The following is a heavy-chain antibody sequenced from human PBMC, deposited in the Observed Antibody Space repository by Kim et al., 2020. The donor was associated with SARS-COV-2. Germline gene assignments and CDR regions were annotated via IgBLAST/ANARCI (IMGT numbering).Heavy chain of an antibody. Sequence: ADSVKGRFTISRDNSKNTLYLQMNSLRAEDTAVYYCAKTPGRLRSSWYSYWGQGTLVTVSS. J-gene: IGHJ4*02. CDR3: AKTPGRLRSSWYSY. V-gene: IGHV3-23*01. D-gene: IGHD6-13*01.